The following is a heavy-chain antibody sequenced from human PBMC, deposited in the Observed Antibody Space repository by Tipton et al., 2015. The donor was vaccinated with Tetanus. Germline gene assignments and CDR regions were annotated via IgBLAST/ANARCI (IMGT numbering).Heavy chain of an antibody. J-gene: IGHJ4*02. Sequence: TPSLTCTISGDSMSPYYWGWLRQPPGKGLEWIGYIYYKGSTNYNPSLRSRVTISIDTSSNQFSLKLTSVTPADTAIYYCARGPSYSGAWYHYWGQGAMVTVSP. CDR2: IYYKGST. CDR3: ARGPSYSGAWYHY. D-gene: IGHD6-19*01. V-gene: IGHV4-59*01. CDR1: GDSMSPYY.